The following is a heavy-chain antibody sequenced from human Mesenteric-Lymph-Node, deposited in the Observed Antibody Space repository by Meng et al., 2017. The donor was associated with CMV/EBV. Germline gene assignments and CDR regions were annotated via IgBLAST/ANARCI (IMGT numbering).Heavy chain of an antibody. Sequence: ASVKVSCKASGYTFTSYDINWVRQATGQGLEWMGWMNPNSGNTGYAQKFQGRITITRNTSISTAYMELSSLRSEDTAVYYCARGDVGSSSPFFDYWGQGTLVTVSS. D-gene: IGHD6-13*01. CDR3: ARGDVGSSSPFFDY. V-gene: IGHV1-8*03. J-gene: IGHJ4*02. CDR1: GYTFTSYD. CDR2: MNPNSGNT.